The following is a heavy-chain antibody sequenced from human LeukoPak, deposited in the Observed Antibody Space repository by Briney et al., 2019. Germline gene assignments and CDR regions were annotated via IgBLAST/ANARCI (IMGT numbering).Heavy chain of an antibody. CDR1: GYTLTELS. D-gene: IGHD6-13*01. J-gene: IGHJ6*02. V-gene: IGHV1-24*01. CDR2: FDPEDGET. CDR3: ATVIAAAGTHYYYYYGMDV. Sequence: ASVKVSCKVSGYTLTELSMHWVRQAPGKGLEWMGGFDPEDGETIYAQKFQGRVTMTEDTSTDTAYMELSSLRPEDTAVYYCATVIAAAGTHYYYYYGMDVWGQGTTVTVSS.